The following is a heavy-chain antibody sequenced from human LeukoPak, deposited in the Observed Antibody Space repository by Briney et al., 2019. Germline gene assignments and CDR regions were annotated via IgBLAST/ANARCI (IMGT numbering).Heavy chain of an antibody. CDR2: IKQDGSEK. CDR3: SGSLNN. V-gene: IGHV3-7*01. J-gene: IGHJ4*02. Sequence: GGSLRLSCAASGFTFSDSWMDWVRQAPGKGLEWVANIKQDGSEKYYVDSVKGRFTISRDNAKNSLYLQMNSLRAEDTAVYYCSGSLNNWGQGTLVTVSS. CDR1: GFTFSDSW.